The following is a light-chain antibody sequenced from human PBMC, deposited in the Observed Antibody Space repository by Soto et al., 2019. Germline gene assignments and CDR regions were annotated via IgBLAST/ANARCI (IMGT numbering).Light chain of an antibody. Sequence: EIVLTQSPGTLSLSPGETATLSCRASQSVSSTYLIWYQQKPGQAPRLLIYDASSRATDIPDRFSGSGSGTDFTLTISSLEPEDFAVYYCQHYGNSLWTFGQGTKVDI. CDR1: QSVSSTY. J-gene: IGKJ1*01. V-gene: IGKV3-20*01. CDR3: QHYGNSLWT. CDR2: DAS.